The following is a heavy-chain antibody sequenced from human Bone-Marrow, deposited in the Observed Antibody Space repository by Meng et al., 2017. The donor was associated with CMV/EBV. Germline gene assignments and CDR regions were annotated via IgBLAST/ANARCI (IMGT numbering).Heavy chain of an antibody. D-gene: IGHD3-3*02. CDR3: ARRLRSFLWDY. V-gene: IGHV4-34*01. CDR1: NVSLPGYY. Sequence: LPCAVYNVSLPGYYWSWIRQPPGKGLEWIGEINHRGSTNYSPSLKSRVTISVDTSKNQFSLKLRSVTAADPAVYYCARRLRSFLWDYWGQGTLVTVSS. J-gene: IGHJ4*02. CDR2: INHRGST.